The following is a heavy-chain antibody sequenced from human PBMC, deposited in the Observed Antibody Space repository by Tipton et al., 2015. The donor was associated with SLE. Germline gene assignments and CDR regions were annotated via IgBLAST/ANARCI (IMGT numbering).Heavy chain of an antibody. CDR2: IYYSGST. V-gene: IGHV4-59*11. CDR3: ASVYDSSGYYFYYFDY. Sequence: TLSLTCTVSGGSISSHYWSWIRHPPGKGLEWIGYIYYSGSTNYNPSLKSRVTISVDTSKNQFSLKLSSVTAADTAVYYCASVYDSSGYYFYYFDYWGQGTLVTVSS. CDR1: GGSISSHY. J-gene: IGHJ4*02. D-gene: IGHD3-22*01.